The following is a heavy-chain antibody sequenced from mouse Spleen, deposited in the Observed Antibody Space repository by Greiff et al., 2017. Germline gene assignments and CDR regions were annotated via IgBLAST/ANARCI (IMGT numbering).Heavy chain of an antibody. CDR2: IYPGNVNT. Sequence: QVQLQQSGPELVKPGASVRISCKASGYTFTSYYIHWVKQRPGQGLEWIGWIYPGNVNTKYNEKFKGKATLTADKSSSTAYMQLSSLTSEDSAVYFCAGEESRCEAWFAYWGQGTLVTVSA. D-gene: IGHD2-14*01. CDR3: AGEESRCEAWFAY. V-gene: IGHV1S56*01. J-gene: IGHJ3*01. CDR1: GYTFTSYY.